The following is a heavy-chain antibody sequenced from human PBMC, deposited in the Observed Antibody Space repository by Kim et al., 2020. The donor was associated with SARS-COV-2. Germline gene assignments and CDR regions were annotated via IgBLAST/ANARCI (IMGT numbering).Heavy chain of an antibody. J-gene: IGHJ5*02. CDR2: VYYSGST. CDR3: ARLGMTGIGGRGWLDP. D-gene: IGHD1-1*01. V-gene: IGHV4-39*01. CDR1: GGSISRSNSH. Sequence: SETLSLTCTVSGGSISRSNSHWGWIRQPPGKGLEWIGSVYYSGSTFYNPSLKSRVSISVDTSANQLSLKLTSVTAADTAVYYCARLGMTGIGGRGWLDP.